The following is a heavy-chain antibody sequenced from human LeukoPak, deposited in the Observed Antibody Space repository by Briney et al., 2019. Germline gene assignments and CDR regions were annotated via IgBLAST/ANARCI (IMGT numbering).Heavy chain of an antibody. J-gene: IGHJ4*02. CDR2: ISPYNGNS. V-gene: IGHV1-18*01. CDR1: GYTLTTYG. Sequence: GASVKVSCRASGYTLTTYGFSWVRQAPGQGPEYVGWISPYNGNSNFAQKFQGRATMTTDTATNTAYMELRGLRSDDTAVYFCARITCHSGKCYNFDYWGQGTLVTVSS. D-gene: IGHD2/OR15-2a*01. CDR3: ARITCHSGKCYNFDY.